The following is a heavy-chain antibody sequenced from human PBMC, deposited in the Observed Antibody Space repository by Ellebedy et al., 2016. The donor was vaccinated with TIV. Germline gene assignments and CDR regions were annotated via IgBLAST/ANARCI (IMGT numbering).Heavy chain of an antibody. CDR3: ARDPGFWSGADY. J-gene: IGHJ4*02. CDR2: ISWSSGST. D-gene: IGHD3-3*01. V-gene: IGHV3-9*01. CDR1: GFSFDDYA. Sequence: PGGSLTLSCAASGFSFDDYAMPWVRQAPGKGLEWVSCISWSSGSTDYADSVKGRFTIYRDNTKNFLYLQLNSLRAEDTAVYYCARDPGFWSGADYWGQGTLVTVSS.